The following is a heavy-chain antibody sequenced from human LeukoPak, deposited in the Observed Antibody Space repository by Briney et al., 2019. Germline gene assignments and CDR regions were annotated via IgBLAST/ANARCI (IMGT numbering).Heavy chain of an antibody. Sequence: GGSLSLSCAASGFFVGQNYRSWVRQPPGKGLEWVSFIFRDDNTNYVDSVKGRFTISRDNSKNTLYLQMGSLRAEDMAVYYCARVGPSGSGYDSTGFDYWGQGTLVTVSS. V-gene: IGHV3-66*01. D-gene: IGHD5-12*01. J-gene: IGHJ4*02. CDR3: ARVGPSGSGYDSTGFDY. CDR2: IFRDDNT. CDR1: GFFVGQNY.